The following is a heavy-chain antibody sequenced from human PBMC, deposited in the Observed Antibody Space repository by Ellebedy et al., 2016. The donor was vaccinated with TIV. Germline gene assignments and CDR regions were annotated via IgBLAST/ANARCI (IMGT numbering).Heavy chain of an antibody. J-gene: IGHJ4*02. V-gene: IGHV3-9*01. CDR2: ISWNSVSI. D-gene: IGHD3-10*01. CDR1: GFTFDDYG. Sequence: SLKISCAASGFTFDDYGMHWVRQGPGRGLEWVAGISWNSVSIGYADSVKGRFTISRDNAKSSLYLQMNSLGSEDTALYYCAKGGGLGSYDVPSDSWGQGTLVAVFS. CDR3: AKGGGLGSYDVPSDS.